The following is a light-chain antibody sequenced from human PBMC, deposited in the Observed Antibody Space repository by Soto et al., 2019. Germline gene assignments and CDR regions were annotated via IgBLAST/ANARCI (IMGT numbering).Light chain of an antibody. CDR1: QSVRRD. J-gene: IGKJ2*01. V-gene: IGKV3-15*01. Sequence: EIVMTQSPATLSVSAVVRAILFCRASQSVRRDSAGYRQKPGQARRLLIYGASTRATGIPARFSGSGSGTEFTLTISSLQSEDFAVYYCQQYNNWPPMYTFGQGTKLEIK. CDR3: QQYNNWPPMYT. CDR2: GAS.